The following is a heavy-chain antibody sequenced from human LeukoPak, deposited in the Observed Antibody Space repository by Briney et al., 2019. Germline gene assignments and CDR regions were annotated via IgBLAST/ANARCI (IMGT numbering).Heavy chain of an antibody. J-gene: IGHJ4*02. D-gene: IGHD2/OR15-2a*01. CDR2: IYYSGST. CDR3: AREVYGYFDY. Sequence: PSETLSLTCTVSGGSISSQYWSWIRQPPGKGLEWIGYIYYSGSTNYNPSLKSRVTMPVDTSRNQVPLKMSSVAAADTAVYYCAREVYGYFDYWGQGALVTVSS. V-gene: IGHV4-59*11. CDR1: GGSISSQY.